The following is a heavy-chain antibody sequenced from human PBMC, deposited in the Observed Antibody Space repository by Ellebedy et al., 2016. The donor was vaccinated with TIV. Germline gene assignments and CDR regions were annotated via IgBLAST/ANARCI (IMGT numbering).Heavy chain of an antibody. D-gene: IGHD6-13*01. J-gene: IGHJ4*02. CDR1: GLTFRSYD. CDR3: ARGGFGSWFDY. CDR2: ISYAGTNK. Sequence: PGGSLRLSCAASGLTFRSYDVHWVRQAPGQGLEWVAAISYAGTNKEYADSVKGRFTISRDNSKNTVYLQMNSLRAEDTAVYYCARGGFGSWFDYWGQGTLATVSS. V-gene: IGHV3-30-3*01.